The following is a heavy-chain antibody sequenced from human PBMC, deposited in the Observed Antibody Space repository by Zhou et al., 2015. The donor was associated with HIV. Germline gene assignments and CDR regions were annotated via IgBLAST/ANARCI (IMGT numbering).Heavy chain of an antibody. CDR2: ISWNSGSI. V-gene: IGHV3-9*01. D-gene: IGHD1-14*01. J-gene: IGHJ3*02. CDR3: AKDKGLRTRGAFDI. Sequence: EVQLVESGGGLVQPGRSLRLSCAASGFTFDDYAMHWVRQAPGKGLEWVSGISWNSGSIGYADSVKGRFTISRDNAKNSLYLQMNSLRAEDTALYYCAKDKGLRTRGAFDIWGQGTMVTVSS. CDR1: GFTFDDYA.